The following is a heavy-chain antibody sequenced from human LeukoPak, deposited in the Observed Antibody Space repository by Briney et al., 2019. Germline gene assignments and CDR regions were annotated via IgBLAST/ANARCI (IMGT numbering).Heavy chain of an antibody. CDR2: IYYSGST. D-gene: IGHD3-10*01. CDR1: GGSISIYY. CDR3: ARHHSVSESYSLDY. J-gene: IGHJ4*02. Sequence: SETLSLTCTVSGGSISIYYWSWIRQPPGKGREWIGYIYYSGSTNYNPSLKSRVTMSVDTSKNQFSLKLSSVTAADTAVYYCARHHSVSESYSLDYRGQGTLVTVSS. V-gene: IGHV4-59*08.